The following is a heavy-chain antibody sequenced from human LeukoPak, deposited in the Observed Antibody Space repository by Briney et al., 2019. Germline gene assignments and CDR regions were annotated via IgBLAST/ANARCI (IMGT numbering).Heavy chain of an antibody. CDR3: AALSGYSGYDWFSHFDY. CDR1: GGAFSDSY. Sequence: SETLSLTCAVYGGAFSDSYWSWIRQPPGEGLEWVGEISHSGDTNYNPSLKSRVTISVDTSKNQFSLNLSSVTAADTAVYYCAALSGYSGYDWFSHFDYWGQGTLVTVSS. CDR2: ISHSGDT. D-gene: IGHD5-12*01. J-gene: IGHJ4*02. V-gene: IGHV4-34*01.